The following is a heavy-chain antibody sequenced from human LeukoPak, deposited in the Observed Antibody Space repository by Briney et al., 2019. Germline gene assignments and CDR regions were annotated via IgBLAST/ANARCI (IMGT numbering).Heavy chain of an antibody. V-gene: IGHV3-23*01. J-gene: IGHJ4*02. Sequence: GGSLRLSCAASGFTFSGFGMHWVRQAPGKGLEWVSAISGSGGSTYYADSVKGRFTISRDNSKNTLYLQMNSLRAEDTAVYYCAKVRPGYYDSSGYREYFDYWGQGTLVTVSS. CDR3: AKVRPGYYDSSGYREYFDY. CDR1: GFTFSGFG. D-gene: IGHD3-22*01. CDR2: ISGSGGST.